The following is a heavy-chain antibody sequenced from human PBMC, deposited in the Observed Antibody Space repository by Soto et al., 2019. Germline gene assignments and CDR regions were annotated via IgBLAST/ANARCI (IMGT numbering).Heavy chain of an antibody. J-gene: IGHJ4*02. Sequence: SETLSLTCTVSGGSISSSSYYWGWIRQPPGKGLEWIGCIYYSGSTYYNPSLKSRVTISVDTSKNQFSLKLSSVTAADTAVYYCARGQVVAAQHWGQGTLVTVSS. CDR3: ARGQVVAAQH. V-gene: IGHV4-39*07. D-gene: IGHD2-15*01. CDR1: GGSISSSSYY. CDR2: IYYSGST.